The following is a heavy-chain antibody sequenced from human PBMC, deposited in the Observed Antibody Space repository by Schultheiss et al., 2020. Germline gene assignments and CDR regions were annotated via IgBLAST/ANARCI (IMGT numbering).Heavy chain of an antibody. J-gene: IGHJ4*02. V-gene: IGHV1-8*01. D-gene: IGHD3-16*01. Sequence: ASVKVSCKASGYTFTSYDINWVRQATGQGLEWMGWMNPNSGNTGYAQNFQGRVTFTSDTSASTAYLELSSLRSEDTSVYFCARKPYYYLGSYNFDYWGQGTLVTVSS. CDR2: MNPNSGNT. CDR3: ARKPYYYLGSYNFDY. CDR1: GYTFTSYD.